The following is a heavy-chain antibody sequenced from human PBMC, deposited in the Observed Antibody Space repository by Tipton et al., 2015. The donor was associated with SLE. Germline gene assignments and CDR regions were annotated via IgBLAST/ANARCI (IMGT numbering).Heavy chain of an antibody. J-gene: IGHJ4*02. Sequence: TLSLTCAVSGYSISSGYYWGWIRQPPGKGLEWIGRIYHSGSTYYNPSLKSRVTISVDTSKNQFSLKLISVTAADTAVYYCARVPLLPDYWGQGTLVTVSS. CDR1: GYSISSGYY. CDR3: ARVPLLPDY. CDR2: IYHSGST. V-gene: IGHV4-38-2*01.